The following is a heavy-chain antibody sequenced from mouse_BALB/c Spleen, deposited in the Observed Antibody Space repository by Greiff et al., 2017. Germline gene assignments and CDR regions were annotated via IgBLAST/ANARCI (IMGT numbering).Heavy chain of an antibody. V-gene: IGHV5-4*02. CDR2: ISDGGSYT. CDR1: GFTFSDYY. J-gene: IGHJ4*01. Sequence: EVQLVESGGGLVKPGGSLKLSCAASGFTFSDYYMYWVRQTPEKRLEWVATISDGGSYTYYPDSVKGRFTISRDNAKNNLYLQMSSLKSEDTAMYYCARDSYGNYDYYAMDYWGQGTSVTVSS. CDR3: ARDSYGNYDYYAMDY. D-gene: IGHD2-1*01.